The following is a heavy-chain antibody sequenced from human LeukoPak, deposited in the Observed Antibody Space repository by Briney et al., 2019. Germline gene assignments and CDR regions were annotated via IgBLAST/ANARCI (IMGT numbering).Heavy chain of an antibody. V-gene: IGHV4-59*01. CDR3: ARGYSSSWRTATYFDF. CDR1: GGSISSYY. D-gene: IGHD6-13*01. Sequence: PSETLSLTCTVSGGSISSYYWSWIRQPPGKGLEWIGYIYYSGSTNYNPSLKSRVTISLDTSKNQFSLKLSSVTAADTAVYYCARGYSSSWRTATYFDFWGQGTLVTVSS. J-gene: IGHJ4*02. CDR2: IYYSGST.